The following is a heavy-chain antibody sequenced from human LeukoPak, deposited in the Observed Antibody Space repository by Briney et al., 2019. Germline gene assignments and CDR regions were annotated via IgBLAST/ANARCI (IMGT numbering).Heavy chain of an antibody. J-gene: IGHJ6*02. V-gene: IGHV4-30-4*01. CDR1: GGSISSGDYY. D-gene: IGHD3-22*01. CDR2: IYYSGST. Sequence: SETLSLTCTVSGGSISSGDYYWSWIRQPPGKGLEWIGYIYYSGSTYYNPSLKSRVTISVDTSKNQFSLKLSSVTAADTAVYYCARDRLRYDSSGPPRLGMDVWGQGTTVTVSS. CDR3: ARDRLRYDSSGPPRLGMDV.